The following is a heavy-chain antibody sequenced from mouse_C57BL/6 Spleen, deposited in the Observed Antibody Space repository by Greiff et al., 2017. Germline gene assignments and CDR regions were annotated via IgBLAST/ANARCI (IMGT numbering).Heavy chain of an antibody. CDR2: IYPGSGST. D-gene: IGHD1-1*02. Sequence: QVQLQQSGAELVKPGASVKMSCKASGYTFTSYWITWVKQRPGQGLEWIGDIYPGSGSTNYNEKFKSKATLTVETSSSTAYMQLSSLTSEDSAVYYSARSGGYFDYCGQGTTLTVSS. CDR1: GYTFTSYW. V-gene: IGHV1-55*01. J-gene: IGHJ2*01. CDR3: ARSGGYFDY.